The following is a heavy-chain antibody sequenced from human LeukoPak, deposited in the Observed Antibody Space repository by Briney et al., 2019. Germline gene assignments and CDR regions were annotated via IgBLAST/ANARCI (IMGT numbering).Heavy chain of an antibody. J-gene: IGHJ3*02. CDR3: ARATIAAAESDAFDI. CDR2: IYHSGST. V-gene: IGHV4-4*02. CDR1: GGSISSSNW. Sequence: SETLSLTCAVSGGSISSSNWWSWVRQPPGKGLEWIGEIYHSGSTNYNPSLKSRVTISVDKSKNQFSLKLSSVTAADTAVYYCARATIAAAESDAFDIWGQGTMVTVSS. D-gene: IGHD6-13*01.